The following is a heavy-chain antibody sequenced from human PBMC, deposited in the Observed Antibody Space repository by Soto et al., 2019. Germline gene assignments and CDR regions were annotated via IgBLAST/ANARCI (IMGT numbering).Heavy chain of an antibody. CDR1: GEPLSGYF. D-gene: IGHD3-10*01. Sequence: PSETLSLTCAVYGEPLSGYFWTWIRQPPGKGLEWIGEINQSGSNTYNPSLKSRVTISVDTSKNQFSLKLSSVTAADTAVYYCARESDSGSYYFDYWGRGTLVTVSS. J-gene: IGHJ4*02. CDR3: ARESDSGSYYFDY. V-gene: IGHV4-34*01. CDR2: INQSGSN.